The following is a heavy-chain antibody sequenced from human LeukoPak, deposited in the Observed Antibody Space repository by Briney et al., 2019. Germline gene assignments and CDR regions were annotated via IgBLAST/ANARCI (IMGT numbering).Heavy chain of an antibody. CDR1: GGSISSYY. CDR3: ASLVGSSGYYGY. J-gene: IGHJ4*02. D-gene: IGHD3-22*01. V-gene: IGHV4-59*01. Sequence: PSETLSLTCTVSGGSISSYYWSWIRQPPGKGLEWIGYIYYSGSTNYNPSLKSRVIISVDTSKNQFSLKLSSVTAADTAVYYCASLVGSSGYYGYWGQGTLVTVSS. CDR2: IYYSGST.